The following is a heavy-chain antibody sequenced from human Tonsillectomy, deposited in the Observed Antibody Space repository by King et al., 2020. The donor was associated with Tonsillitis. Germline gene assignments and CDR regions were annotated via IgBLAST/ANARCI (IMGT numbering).Heavy chain of an antibody. D-gene: IGHD6-19*01. CDR2: IYPPDSDT. J-gene: IGHJ3*02. CDR3: ARSQIQWLAQSPFDI. V-gene: IGHV5-51*01. CDR1: GYSFSSYW. Sequence: VQLVESGAELKKPGESLRISCKGSGYSFSSYWIGWVRQMPGKGLEWMGIIYPPDSDTRYSPSFQGQVTISADRSISTAYLQWSSLRASDTAMYFCARSQIQWLAQSPFDIWGQGTMVTVSS.